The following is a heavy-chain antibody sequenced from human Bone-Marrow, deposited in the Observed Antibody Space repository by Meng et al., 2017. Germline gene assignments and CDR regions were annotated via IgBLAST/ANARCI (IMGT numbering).Heavy chain of an antibody. J-gene: IGHJ4*02. CDR2: INHSGSA. CDR1: GGAFSGYY. CDR3: ARLAYDSSGYWFDY. D-gene: IGHD3-22*01. V-gene: IGHV4-34*01. Sequence: QWGSLLLTPSAHLALTWLVYGGAFSGYYWSLIRQPPGKGLEWIGEINHSGSANYNPSLKSRVTISVDTSKNQFSLKLSSVTAADTAVYYCARLAYDSSGYWFDYWGQGTLVTVSS.